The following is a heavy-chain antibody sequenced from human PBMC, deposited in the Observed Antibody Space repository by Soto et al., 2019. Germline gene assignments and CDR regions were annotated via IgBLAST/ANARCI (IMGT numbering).Heavy chain of an antibody. Sequence: SETLSLTCSVSGGSMSEYFWSWIRQSPGNGLEWIGYIYYLGSTDYNPSLKSRVTISVDTSKRQFSLRLTSVTAADTAVYYCARDGYDGSGSPYPAYWGPGTQVTVSS. V-gene: IGHV4-59*01. CDR3: ARDGYDGSGSPYPAY. D-gene: IGHD3-10*01. CDR2: IYYLGST. J-gene: IGHJ4*02. CDR1: GGSMSEYF.